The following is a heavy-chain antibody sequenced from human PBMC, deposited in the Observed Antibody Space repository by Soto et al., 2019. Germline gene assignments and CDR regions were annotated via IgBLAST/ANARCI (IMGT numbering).Heavy chain of an antibody. V-gene: IGHV3-30*03. CDR2: ISNDGSKK. Sequence: RGSLRLSCAASGFSFSNYGIRCGRQSPGKGLEWVAHISNDGSKKFYGDSVKGRFTISRDNSENTVYLQMTSLRPDDTAVFYCARDVAMPTGLGLGYWGQGTLVTVSS. D-gene: IGHD6-19*01. CDR3: ARDVAMPTGLGLGY. J-gene: IGHJ4*02. CDR1: GFSFSNYG.